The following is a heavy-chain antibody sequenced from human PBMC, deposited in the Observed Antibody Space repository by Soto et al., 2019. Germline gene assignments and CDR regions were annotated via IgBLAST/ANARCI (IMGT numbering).Heavy chain of an antibody. CDR1: GETLNSNP. CDR2: IVPLSDRT. J-gene: IGHJ4*02. V-gene: IGHV1-69*01. CDR3: ARKSGRDCHSGGGCFSLDV. Sequence: QVQLVQSGAEVKKPGSSLKVSCKVFGETLNSNPIGWVRQAPGQGLEWVGGIVPLSDRTNYAQELQGRVTLNPAGSTSTVYMELSNLKSDDTAVYYCARKSGRDCHSGGGCFSLDVWGQGSVITVSS. D-gene: IGHD2-15*01.